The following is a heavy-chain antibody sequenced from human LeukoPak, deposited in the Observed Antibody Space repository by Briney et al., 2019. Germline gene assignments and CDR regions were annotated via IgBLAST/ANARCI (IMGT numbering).Heavy chain of an antibody. CDR2: IKQDGSEK. J-gene: IGHJ4*02. D-gene: IGHD3-10*01. Sequence: SGGSLRLSCAGSGFTFSSYWMSWVRQAPGKGLEWVANIKQDGSEKYYVDSVKGRFTISRDNAKNSLYLQMNSLRAEDTAVYYCCSSGSYYFWGQGTLVTVSS. V-gene: IGHV3-7*03. CDR3: CSSGSYYF. CDR1: GFTFSSYW.